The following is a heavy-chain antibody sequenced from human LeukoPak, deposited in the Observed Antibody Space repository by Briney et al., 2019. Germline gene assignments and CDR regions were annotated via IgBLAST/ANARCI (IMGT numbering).Heavy chain of an antibody. J-gene: IGHJ4*02. CDR3: ARAPPMVRGAKRRDLDY. CDR2: IYYSGST. Sequence: PSETLSLTCTVSGGSISSYYWSWIRQPPGKGLEWIGYIYYSGSTNYNPSLKSRVTISVDTSKNQFSLKLSSVTAADTAVYYCARAPPMVRGAKRRDLDYWGQGTLVTVSS. V-gene: IGHV4-59*01. D-gene: IGHD3-10*01. CDR1: GGSISSYY.